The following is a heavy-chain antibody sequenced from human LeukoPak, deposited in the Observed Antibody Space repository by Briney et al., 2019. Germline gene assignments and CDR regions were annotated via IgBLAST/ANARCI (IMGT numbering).Heavy chain of an antibody. V-gene: IGHV3-7*01. CDR1: GFTFSSHW. D-gene: IGHD2-15*01. Sequence: QPGGSLRLSCAASGFTFSSHWMSWVRQAPGKGLKWVANINQDGSEKYYVDSVRGRFTISRDNAKNSLYLQMNSLRVEDTAVYYCARDHVVDGLVFDYWGQGALVTVSS. CDR2: INQDGSEK. J-gene: IGHJ4*02. CDR3: ARDHVVDGLVFDY.